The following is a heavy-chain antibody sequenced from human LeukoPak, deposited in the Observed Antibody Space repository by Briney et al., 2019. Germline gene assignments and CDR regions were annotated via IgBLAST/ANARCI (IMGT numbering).Heavy chain of an antibody. V-gene: IGHV3-23*01. CDR1: GFTFSSYA. CDR2: ISGSGGST. J-gene: IGHJ4*02. Sequence: PGGSLRLSCAASGFTFSSYAMSWVRQAPGMGLEWVSAISGSGGSTYYADSVKGRFTISRDNSKNTLYLQMNSLRAEDTAVYYCAKVLFVTQNYFDYWGQGTLVTVSS. CDR3: AKVLFVTQNYFDY. D-gene: IGHD2/OR15-2a*01.